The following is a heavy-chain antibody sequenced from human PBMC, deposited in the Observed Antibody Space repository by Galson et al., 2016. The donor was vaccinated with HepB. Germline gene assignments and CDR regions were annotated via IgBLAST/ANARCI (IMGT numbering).Heavy chain of an antibody. J-gene: IGHJ6*02. D-gene: IGHD3-3*01. Sequence: SLRLSCAASGFTFNNYAMIWVRQAPGKGLEWVSTISRDGGSTYYADSVKGRFTISRDNSKNTLFLQMNSLRAEDTAVYYCAKGYDFWSGYTYGMDVWGQGTTVTVSS. CDR1: GFTFNNYA. CDR3: AKGYDFWSGYTYGMDV. V-gene: IGHV3-23*01. CDR2: ISRDGGST.